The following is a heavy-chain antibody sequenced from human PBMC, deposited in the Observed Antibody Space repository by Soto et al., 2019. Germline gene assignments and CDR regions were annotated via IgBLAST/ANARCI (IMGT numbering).Heavy chain of an antibody. J-gene: IGHJ6*03. CDR2: ILSSDEK. Sequence: QVTLKESGPVLVKPTETLTLTCTVSGFSLRNARMGVSWIRQPPGKALEWLAHILSSDEKSYNTSLKGRVTLSKDTSKSQVVLTMTYVDPVDTATYFCARMLAVHYYYYYVDVWGEGTTVTVSS. D-gene: IGHD3-10*01. CDR3: ARMLAVHYYYYYVDV. CDR1: GFSLRNARMG. V-gene: IGHV2-26*01.